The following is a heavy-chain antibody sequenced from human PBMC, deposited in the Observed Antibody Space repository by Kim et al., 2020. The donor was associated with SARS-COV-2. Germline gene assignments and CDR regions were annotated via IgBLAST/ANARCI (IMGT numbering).Heavy chain of an antibody. V-gene: IGHV4-59*10. Sequence: LKRRVTISVGTTKNQFSLKLSSVTAADTAVYYCARYEGYCSSTSCKTFDYWGQGTLVTVSS. CDR3: ARYEGYCSSTSCKTFDY. D-gene: IGHD2-2*01. J-gene: IGHJ4*02.